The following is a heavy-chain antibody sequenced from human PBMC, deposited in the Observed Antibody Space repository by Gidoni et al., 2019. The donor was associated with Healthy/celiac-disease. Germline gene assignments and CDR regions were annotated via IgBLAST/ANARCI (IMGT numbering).Heavy chain of an antibody. V-gene: IGHV5-10-1*03. J-gene: IGHJ6*02. CDR1: GYSFTSYW. CDR3: ARHVRGPSRMDV. D-gene: IGHD5-12*01. Sequence: VQLVQSAAAVKKPGESLRISCKGSGYSFTSYWISWVRQMPGKGLEWMGRIDPSDSYTNYSPSFQGHVTISADKSISTAYLQWSSLKASDTAMYYCARHVRGPSRMDVWGQGTTVTVSS. CDR2: IDPSDSYT.